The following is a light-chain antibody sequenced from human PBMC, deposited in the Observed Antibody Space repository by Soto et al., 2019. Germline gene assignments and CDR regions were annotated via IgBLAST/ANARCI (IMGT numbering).Light chain of an antibody. Sequence: QSALTQPASVSGSPGQSITISCTGTNSDVGGYNYVSWYQQHTGKAPKFMIYDVSSRPSGVSDRFSGSKSGNTASLTISGLQAEDEADYYCSSYTTSNTRQIVFGTGTKVTVL. CDR2: DVS. CDR3: SSYTTSNTRQIV. J-gene: IGLJ1*01. V-gene: IGLV2-14*01. CDR1: NSDVGGYNY.